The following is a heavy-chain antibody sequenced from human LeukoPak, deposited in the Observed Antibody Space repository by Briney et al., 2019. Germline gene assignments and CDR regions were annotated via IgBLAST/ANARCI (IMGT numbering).Heavy chain of an antibody. Sequence: SGGSLRLSCAASGFTFSSYEMNWVRQAPGKGLEWVSTISGSGGSTYYADSVKGRFTISRDNSKNTLYLQMNSLRAEDTAVYYCANYYDSSGYGAFDIWGQGTMVTVSS. CDR1: GFTFSSYE. D-gene: IGHD3-22*01. J-gene: IGHJ3*02. CDR2: ISGSGGST. CDR3: ANYYDSSGYGAFDI. V-gene: IGHV3-23*01.